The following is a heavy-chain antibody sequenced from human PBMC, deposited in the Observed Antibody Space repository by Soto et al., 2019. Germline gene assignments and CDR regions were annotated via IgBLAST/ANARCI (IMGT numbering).Heavy chain of an antibody. CDR2: IWYDGSNK. Sequence: QVRLVESGGGVVQPGRSLRLSCEASGFTFSSYGIHRVRQAPGKGLEWVAVIWYDGSNKYYADSVKGRFSISRDNSKNTLYLLMNSLRAEDTAVYYCARGHGVATTMGWFDPWGQGTLVTVSS. CDR3: ARGHGVATTMGWFDP. V-gene: IGHV3-33*01. J-gene: IGHJ5*02. D-gene: IGHD5-12*01. CDR1: GFTFSSYG.